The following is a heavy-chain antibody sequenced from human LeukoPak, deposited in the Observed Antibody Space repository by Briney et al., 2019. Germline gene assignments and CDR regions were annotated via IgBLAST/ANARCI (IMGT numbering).Heavy chain of an antibody. CDR1: GDSVSSNSAA. J-gene: IGHJ5*02. CDR3: ARHIAVAEENWFDP. V-gene: IGHV6-1*01. D-gene: IGHD6-19*01. Sequence: SQTLSLTCAISGDSVSSNSAAWHWIRQSPSRGLEWLGRTYYRSKWYNDYAVSVKSRITINPDTSKNQFSPQLNSVTPEDTAVYYCARHIAVAEENWFDPWGQGTLVTVSS. CDR2: TYYRSKWYN.